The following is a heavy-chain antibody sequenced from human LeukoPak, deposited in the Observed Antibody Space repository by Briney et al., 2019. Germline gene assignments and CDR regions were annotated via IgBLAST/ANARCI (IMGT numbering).Heavy chain of an antibody. Sequence: GGSLRLSCAASRFTFSSYGIHWVRQAPGKGLEWVAVISYDGSNKYYADSVKGRFTISRDNSKNTLYLQMNSLRAEDTAVYYCARDRVVATTLFDYWGQGTLVTVSS. CDR2: ISYDGSNK. CDR3: ARDRVVATTLFDY. J-gene: IGHJ4*02. D-gene: IGHD5-12*01. V-gene: IGHV3-30*03. CDR1: RFTFSSYG.